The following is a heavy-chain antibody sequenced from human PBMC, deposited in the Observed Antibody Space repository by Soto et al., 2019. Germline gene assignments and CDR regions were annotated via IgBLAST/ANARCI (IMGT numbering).Heavy chain of an antibody. CDR3: ATISGHSTTWYLNGMDV. J-gene: IGHJ6*02. V-gene: IGHV1-69*01. CDR1: GGTFGSNA. D-gene: IGHD6-13*01. CDR2: IIPIFDTT. Sequence: QVQLVQSVAEVKKPGSSVKVSCKASGGTFGSNALSWVRQAPGQGLEWMGGIIPIFDTTHYAQNFQGRVTITADESTSTEYMSLSSLRSENTAVYYCATISGHSTTWYLNGMDVWGQGTPVTVSS.